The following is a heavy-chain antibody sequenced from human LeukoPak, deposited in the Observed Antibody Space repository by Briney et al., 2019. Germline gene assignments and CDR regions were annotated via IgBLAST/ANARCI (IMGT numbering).Heavy chain of an antibody. J-gene: IGHJ5*02. V-gene: IGHV4-4*07. D-gene: IGHD3-3*01. CDR3: ARENSGYYDFWSGYSQNWFDP. Sequence: SETLSLTCTVSGGSISSYYWSWIRQPAGKGLEWIGRIYTSGSTNYNPSLKSRVTMSVDTSKSQFSLKLSSVTAADTAVYYCARENSGYYDFWSGYSQNWFDPWGQGTLVTVSS. CDR1: GGSISSYY. CDR2: IYTSGST.